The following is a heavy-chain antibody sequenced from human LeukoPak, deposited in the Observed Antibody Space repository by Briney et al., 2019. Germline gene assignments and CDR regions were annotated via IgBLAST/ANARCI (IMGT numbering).Heavy chain of an antibody. V-gene: IGHV5-51*01. D-gene: IGHD3-16*01. J-gene: IGHJ4*02. Sequence: AGESLKISCKGSGYSFTSYWIGWVRQMPGKGLEWMGIIYSPSFQGQVTISADKSISTAYLQWSSLKASDTAMYYCARHLASPEGGVDYRGQGTLVTVSS. CDR2: I. CDR3: ARHLASPEGGVDY. CDR1: GYSFTSYW.